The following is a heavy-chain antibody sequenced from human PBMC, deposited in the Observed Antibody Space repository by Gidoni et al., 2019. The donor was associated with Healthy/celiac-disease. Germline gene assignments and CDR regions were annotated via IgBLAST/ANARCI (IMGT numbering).Heavy chain of an antibody. CDR1: GGTFSSSA. CDR3: ARWKGQGTIQLWFSLKSGYFDY. J-gene: IGHJ4*02. Sequence: QVQLVQSGAEVKKPGSSVKVSCKASGGTFSSSAISWVRQAPGQGLEWMGGIIPIFGTANYAQKFQGRVTITADKSTSTAYMELSSLRSEDTAVYYCARWKGQGTIQLWFSLKSGYFDYWGQGTLVTVSS. D-gene: IGHD5-18*01. CDR2: IIPIFGTA. V-gene: IGHV1-69*06.